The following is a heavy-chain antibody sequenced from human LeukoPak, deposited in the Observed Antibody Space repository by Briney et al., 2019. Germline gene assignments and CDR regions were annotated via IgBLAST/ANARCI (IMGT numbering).Heavy chain of an antibody. CDR2: IIPIFGTA. V-gene: IGHV1-69*13. CDR3: AGETQGWFGELSPRYYYMDV. J-gene: IGHJ6*03. Sequence: SVKVSCKASGYTFTRYYMHWVRQAPGQGLEWMGGIIPIFGTANYAQKFQGRVTITADESTSTAYMELSSLRSEDTAVYYCAGETQGWFGELSPRYYYMDVWGKGTTVTISS. D-gene: IGHD3-10*01. CDR1: GYTFTRYY.